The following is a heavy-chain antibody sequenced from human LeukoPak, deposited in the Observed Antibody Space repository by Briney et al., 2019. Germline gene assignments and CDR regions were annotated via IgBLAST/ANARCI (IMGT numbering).Heavy chain of an antibody. D-gene: IGHD2-15*01. CDR1: GGTFKSNG. Sequence: ASVKVSCKASGGTFKSNGVNWVRQAPGQGLEWVGGIIPMFGATNHAQKVQGRVTISADESTGTVYMELSSLRSEDTAVYYCARAGPVAAFDIWGQGTMVTVSS. CDR2: IIPMFGAT. CDR3: ARAGPVAAFDI. V-gene: IGHV1-69*13. J-gene: IGHJ3*02.